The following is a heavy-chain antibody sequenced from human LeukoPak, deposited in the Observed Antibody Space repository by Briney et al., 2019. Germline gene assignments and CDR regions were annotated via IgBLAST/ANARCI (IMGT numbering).Heavy chain of an antibody. CDR2: FDPEDGET. CDR3: ATDQGTYYYDSSGYSLDY. V-gene: IGHV1-24*01. Sequence: VASVTVSCKVSGYTLTELSMHWVRQAPGKGLEWMGGFDPEDGETIYAQKFQGRVTMTEDTSTDTAYMELSSLRSEDTAVYYCATDQGTYYYDSSGYSLDYWGQGTLVTVSS. D-gene: IGHD3-22*01. CDR1: GYTLTELS. J-gene: IGHJ4*02.